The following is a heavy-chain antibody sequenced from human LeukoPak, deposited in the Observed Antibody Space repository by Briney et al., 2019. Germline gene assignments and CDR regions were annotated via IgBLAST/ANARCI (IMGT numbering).Heavy chain of an antibody. J-gene: IGHJ5*02. D-gene: IGHD6-13*01. Sequence: PSETLSLTCTVSGASVSSGSYSWNWIRQPPGKGLEWIGYMFYRGSTNYNPSLKSRVTISVDSSKNQFSLNLSSVTAADTAVYYCAREYVGSSSWFDPWGQGTLVTVSS. CDR3: AREYVGSSSWFDP. V-gene: IGHV4-61*01. CDR1: GASVSSGSYS. CDR2: MFYRGST.